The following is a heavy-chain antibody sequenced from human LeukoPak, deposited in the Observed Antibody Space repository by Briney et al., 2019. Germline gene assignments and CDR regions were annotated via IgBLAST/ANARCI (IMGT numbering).Heavy chain of an antibody. J-gene: IGHJ4*02. D-gene: IGHD3-10*01. CDR1: GFTFSSYS. Sequence: GGSLRLSCAASGFTFSSYSMNWVRQAPGKGLEWVSSISSSSSFTYYADSVKGRFTISRDNAKNSLYLQMNSLRAEDTAVYFCAREQQSWFSGSIDYWGQGTLVTVSS. CDR3: AREQQSWFSGSIDY. V-gene: IGHV3-21*01. CDR2: ISSSSSFT.